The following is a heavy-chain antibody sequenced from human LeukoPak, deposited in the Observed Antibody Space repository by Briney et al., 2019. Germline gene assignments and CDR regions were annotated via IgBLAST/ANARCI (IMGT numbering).Heavy chain of an antibody. J-gene: IGHJ6*02. CDR2: NYYSGST. V-gene: IGHV4-59*01. Sequence: SETLSLLCTVSGGSIRRYYWSWTRQPTGKGLEWLGYNYYSGSTNYNPSLKSRVTISVDTSKNQFSLKLSSVTAADTAVYYCAMTPHDYGGNSGYYYYYGMDVWGQGTTVTVSS. D-gene: IGHD4-23*01. CDR1: GGSIRRYY. CDR3: AMTPHDYGGNSGYYYYYGMDV.